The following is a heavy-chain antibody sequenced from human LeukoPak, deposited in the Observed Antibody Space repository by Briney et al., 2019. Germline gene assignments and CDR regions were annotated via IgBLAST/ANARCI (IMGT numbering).Heavy chain of an antibody. V-gene: IGHV1-2*02. Sequence: ASVKVSCKASAYTFTGYYIHWVRQAPGQGLEWMGWINPNSGDTNYAQKLQGRVTMTTDTSTSTAYMELRSLRSDDTAVYYCASTPRGAYDILTGYLGPNWFDPWGQGTLVTVSS. J-gene: IGHJ5*02. CDR1: AYTFTGYY. CDR3: ASTPRGAYDILTGYLGPNWFDP. CDR2: INPNSGDT. D-gene: IGHD3-9*01.